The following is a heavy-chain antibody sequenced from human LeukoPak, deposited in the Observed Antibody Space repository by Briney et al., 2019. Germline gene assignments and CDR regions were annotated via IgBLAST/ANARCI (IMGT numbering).Heavy chain of an antibody. CDR3: ARRAFGMGPTIDY. CDR1: GFTFSTYA. D-gene: IGHD1-26*01. CDR2: ISSHGGST. J-gene: IGHJ4*02. V-gene: IGHV3-64*01. Sequence: GGSLGLSCAASGFTFSTYAMHWVRQAPGKGLEYVSAISSHGGSTYYANSVKGRFTISRDNSKSTLYLQMGSLRTEDMAVYYCARRAFGMGPTIDYWGQGTLVTVSS.